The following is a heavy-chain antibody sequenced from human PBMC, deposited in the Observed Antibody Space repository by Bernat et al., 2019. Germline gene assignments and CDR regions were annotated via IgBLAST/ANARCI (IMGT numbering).Heavy chain of an antibody. Sequence: EVQLVESGGGLVKPGGSLRLSCAASGFTFSSYSMNWVRQAPGKGLEWVSSISSSSSYIYYADSVKGRFTISRDNAKNSLYLQMNSLRAEDTAVYYCAREAIGYCSGGSCYSFYYYYYYYMDVWGKGTTVTVSS. CDR3: AREAIGYCSGGSCYSFYYYYYYYMDV. CDR2: ISSSSSYI. CDR1: GFTFSSYS. J-gene: IGHJ6*03. D-gene: IGHD2-15*01. V-gene: IGHV3-21*01.